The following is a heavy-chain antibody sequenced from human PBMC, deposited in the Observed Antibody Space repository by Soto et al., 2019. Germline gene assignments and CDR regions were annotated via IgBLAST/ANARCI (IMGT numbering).Heavy chain of an antibody. CDR2: IYPGDSDT. J-gene: IGHJ4*02. CDR3: ARKFAPEFFDS. D-gene: IGHD3-10*01. V-gene: IGHV5-51*01. CDR1: GYTFSTYW. Sequence: GESLKISCKGSGYTFSTYWIAWVRQMPGKGLEWMGIIYPGDSDTKYSPAFQGQVTISADKSINTAYLQWTSLEASDTAMYYCARKFAPEFFDSWGQGTMVTVSS.